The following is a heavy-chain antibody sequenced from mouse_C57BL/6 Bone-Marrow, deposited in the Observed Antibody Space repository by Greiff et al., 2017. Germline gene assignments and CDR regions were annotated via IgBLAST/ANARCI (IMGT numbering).Heavy chain of an antibody. D-gene: IGHD2-1*01. Sequence: EVQLVESGGGLVKPGGSLKLSCAASGFTFSSYTMSWVRQTPEKRLEWVATISGGGGNTYTPDSVPGRFPISRDHAKNTLYLQMSSLRSEDTAVYYCARPYGNYRYFDVWGTGTTVTVSS. J-gene: IGHJ1*03. CDR3: ARPYGNYRYFDV. V-gene: IGHV5-9*04. CDR2: ISGGGGNT. CDR1: GFTFSSYT.